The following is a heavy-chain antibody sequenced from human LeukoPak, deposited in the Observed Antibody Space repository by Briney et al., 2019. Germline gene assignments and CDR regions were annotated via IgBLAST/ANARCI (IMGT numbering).Heavy chain of an antibody. CDR1: GFTFSTYN. Sequence: GGSLRLSCTASGFTFSTYNMNWVRQAPGKGLEWVSSISSSSSYIYYADSVKGRFTISRDNAKNSLYLQMNSLRAEDTAVYYCARDGIVGATRPYYFDYWGQGTLVTVSS. V-gene: IGHV3-21*01. D-gene: IGHD1-26*01. CDR2: ISSSSSYI. J-gene: IGHJ4*02. CDR3: ARDGIVGATRPYYFDY.